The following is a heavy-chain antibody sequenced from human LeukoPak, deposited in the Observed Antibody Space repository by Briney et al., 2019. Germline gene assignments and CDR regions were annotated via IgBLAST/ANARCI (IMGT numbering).Heavy chain of an antibody. V-gene: IGHV3-15*01. CDR1: GFIFSDKW. Sequence: GGALRLSCAASGFIFSDKWMAWVRQAPGRGLEWVARIKSKDVGGTAANAAPVEGRFTISRDDSKNTLYLQMNSLKTEDTAVYYCTKFDYAAFEYWGQGALVTVSS. CDR3: TKFDYAAFEY. D-gene: IGHD4-17*01. CDR2: IKSKDVGGTA. J-gene: IGHJ4*02.